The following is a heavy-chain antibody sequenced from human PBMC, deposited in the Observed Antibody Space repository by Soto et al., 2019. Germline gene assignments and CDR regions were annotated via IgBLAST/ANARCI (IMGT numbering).Heavy chain of an antibody. Sequence: QVTVKESGPVLVQPTETLTLTCTVSGFSLSNAGVVVSWIRQPPGKALEWLAHIFSNDEQSYSTSLKSRLPKSKTNSKSQVVLTITNMHHVDTATYYYALKYSKILYGFDPWGQGTLVTVSS. V-gene: IGHV2-26*04. CDR3: ALKYSKILYGFDP. CDR1: GFSLSNAGVV. J-gene: IGHJ5*02. CDR2: IFSNDEQ. D-gene: IGHD6-6*01.